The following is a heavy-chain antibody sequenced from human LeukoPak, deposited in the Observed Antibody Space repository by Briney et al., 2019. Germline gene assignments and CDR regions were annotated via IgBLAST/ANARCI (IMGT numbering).Heavy chain of an antibody. Sequence: PSETLSLTCTVSGGSISSGGSYWSWIRRHPGKGLEWIGYIYYSGSTYYNPSLKSRVTISVDTSKNQFSLKLSSVTAADTAVYYCARRDTSSGYFDYWGQGTLVTVSS. J-gene: IGHJ4*02. CDR1: GGSISSGGSY. D-gene: IGHD3-22*01. CDR3: ARRDTSSGYFDY. V-gene: IGHV4-31*03. CDR2: IYYSGST.